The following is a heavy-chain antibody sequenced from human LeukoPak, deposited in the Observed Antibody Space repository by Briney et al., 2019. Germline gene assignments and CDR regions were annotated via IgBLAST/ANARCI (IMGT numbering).Heavy chain of an antibody. CDR2: IIPIFGTA. J-gene: IGHJ4*02. CDR1: GGTFSRYA. D-gene: IGHD1-26*01. Sequence: SVKVSCKASGGTFSRYAISWVRQAPGQGLEWMGGIIPIFGTANYAQKFQGRVTITADESTSTAYMELSSLRSEDTAVYYCARVVGQLGASVDYWGQGTLVTVSS. CDR3: ARVVGQLGASVDY. V-gene: IGHV1-69*01.